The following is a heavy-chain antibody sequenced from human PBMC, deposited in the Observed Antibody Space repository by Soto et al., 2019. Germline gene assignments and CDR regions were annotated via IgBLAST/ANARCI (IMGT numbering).Heavy chain of an antibody. CDR2: MNPKSGGT. D-gene: IGHD4-17*01. V-gene: IGHV1-2*02. CDR3: ARGPDYGDYATYFDY. J-gene: IGHJ4*02. CDR1: GYTFSSYY. Sequence: ASVKFSCKASGYTFSSYYTHWVRQAPGQGLEWMGWMNPKSGGTYFAQKFQGRVTLTRDTSIITAYMEVNRLRSEDTAVYYCARGPDYGDYATYFDYWGQGTLVTVSS.